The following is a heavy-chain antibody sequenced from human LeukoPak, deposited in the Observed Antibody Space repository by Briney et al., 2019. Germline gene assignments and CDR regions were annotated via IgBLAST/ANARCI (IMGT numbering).Heavy chain of an antibody. CDR1: GYTFKDYN. CDR3: ARVTGLLQLDY. D-gene: IGHD1-26*01. CDR2: IDPEDGLV. J-gene: IGHJ4*02. Sequence: VKISCKASGYTFKDYNMHWVQQAPGKGIEWMGRIDPEDGLVIYGETFRGRVTISADTSEDTIHMELTSLTSDDTAMYFCARVTGLLQLDYWGQGTLVTVSS. V-gene: IGHV1-69-2*01.